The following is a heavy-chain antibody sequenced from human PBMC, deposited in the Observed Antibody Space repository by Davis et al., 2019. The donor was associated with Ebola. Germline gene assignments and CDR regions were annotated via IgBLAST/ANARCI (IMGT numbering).Heavy chain of an antibody. V-gene: IGHV4-34*01. CDR1: GGSFSGYY. CDR2: INHSGST. CDR3: ARGRKVWYSPRVYYYYYGMDV. D-gene: IGHD2-15*01. Sequence: MPSETLSLTCAVYGGSFSGYYWSWIRQPPGKGLEWIGEINHSGSTNYNPSLKSRVTISVDTSKNQFSLKLSSVTAADTAVYYCARGRKVWYSPRVYYYYYGMDVWGQGTTVTVSS. J-gene: IGHJ6*02.